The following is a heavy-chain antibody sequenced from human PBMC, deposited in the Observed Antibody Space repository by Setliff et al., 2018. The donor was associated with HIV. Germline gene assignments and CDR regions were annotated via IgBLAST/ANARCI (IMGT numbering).Heavy chain of an antibody. CDR3: HLEVPLMMGTTPPL. Sequence: SETLSLTCDVSGGPFNAYYWSWIRQPPGKGLEWIGESNHSGNTTYNPSLKSRVTISVDTTKNQFSLKLNTVTAADTAVYYCHLEVPLMMGTTPPLWGQGTLVTVSS. J-gene: IGHJ4*02. V-gene: IGHV4-34*01. CDR1: GGPFNAYY. D-gene: IGHD2-15*01. CDR2: SNHSGNT.